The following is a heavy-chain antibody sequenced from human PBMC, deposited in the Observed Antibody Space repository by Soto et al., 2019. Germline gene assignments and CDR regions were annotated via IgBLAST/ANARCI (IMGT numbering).Heavy chain of an antibody. J-gene: IGHJ6*03. CDR3: AGFPGQVSIGGYYYKMDV. Sequence: ASVKVSCKASGYTFTSYGISWVRQAPGQGLEWMGWISAYNGNTNYAQKLQGRVTMTTDTSTSTAYMELRSLRSDDTAVYYSAGFPGQVSIGGYYYKMDVGGKGTTVTVSS. CDR1: GYTFTSYG. V-gene: IGHV1-18*01. D-gene: IGHD6-6*01. CDR2: ISAYNGNT.